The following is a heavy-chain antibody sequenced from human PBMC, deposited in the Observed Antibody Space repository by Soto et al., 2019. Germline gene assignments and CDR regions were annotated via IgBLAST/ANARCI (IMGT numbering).Heavy chain of an antibody. D-gene: IGHD4-17*01. CDR2: ISAYNGNT. V-gene: IGHV1-18*01. J-gene: IGHJ4*02. Sequence: GASVKVSCKASGYTFTSYGISWVRQAPGQGLEWMGWISAYNGNTNYAQKLQGRVTMTTDTSTSTAYMELRSLRSDDTAVYYCARDLPGPSTVTTSVTFDYWGQGTLVTVSS. CDR3: ARDLPGPSTVTTSVTFDY. CDR1: GYTFTSYG.